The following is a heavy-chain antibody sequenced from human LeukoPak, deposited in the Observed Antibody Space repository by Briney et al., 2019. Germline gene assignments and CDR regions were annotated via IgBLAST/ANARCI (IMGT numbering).Heavy chain of an antibody. V-gene: IGHV4-4*09. D-gene: IGHD6-13*01. J-gene: IGHJ2*01. CDR2: IHTNGNT. CDR3: AGLAAAATSITYHYFDV. CDR1: SGSISSYY. Sequence: SETLSLTCTVSSGSISSYYWSWIRQSPGMGLEWIAYIHTNGNTNYNPSLKSRVTISLDTSKNQFSLKLSSVTAADTAVYYFAGLAAAATSITYHYFDVWGRGTLVTVSS.